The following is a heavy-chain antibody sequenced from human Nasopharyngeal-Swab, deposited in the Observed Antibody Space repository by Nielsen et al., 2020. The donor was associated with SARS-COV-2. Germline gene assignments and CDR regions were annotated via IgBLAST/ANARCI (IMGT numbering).Heavy chain of an antibody. CDR2: INPRGGST. J-gene: IGHJ6*02. CDR1: GYTFTSYY. Sequence: ASVKVSYKASGYTFTSYYMHWVRQAPGQGLEWMGIINPRGGSTSYAQKFQGRVTMTRDTSTSTLYMNLSSLTSDDTAVYYCTRGTYDMDVWGQGTTVTVSS. V-gene: IGHV1-46*01. CDR3: TRGTYDMDV.